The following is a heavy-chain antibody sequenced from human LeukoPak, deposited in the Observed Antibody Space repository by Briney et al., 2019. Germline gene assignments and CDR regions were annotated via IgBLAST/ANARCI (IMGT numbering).Heavy chain of an antibody. V-gene: IGHV4-34*01. Sequence: SETLSLTCAVYRWHLCGYYGSWIRRPPGKVLEWIGEINHCGSPNYNPSLKSRLTISQDTSKSQFSLKRSSVTAADTAVYYCARGLYSYGYDGPNWFDPWGQGTRVTVST. CDR1: RWHLCGYY. CDR2: INHCGSP. CDR3: ARGLYSYGYDGPNWFDP. D-gene: IGHD5-18*01. J-gene: IGHJ5*02.